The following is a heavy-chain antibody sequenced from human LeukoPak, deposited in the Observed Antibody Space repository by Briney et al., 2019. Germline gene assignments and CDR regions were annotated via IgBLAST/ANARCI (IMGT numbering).Heavy chain of an antibody. Sequence: QTGGSLRLSCVTSGFTFNKYALNWVRQAPGKGLEWVSVISYDGREKNYADSVKGRFTVSRDNSEDTMSLQLNNLTAEDTAVYYCARGPTSASAGGFTIMRSRGYYFDLWGQGTLVTVSS. CDR2: ISYDGREK. CDR1: GFTFNKYA. V-gene: IGHV3-30-3*01. CDR3: ARGPTSASAGGFTIMRSRGYYFDL. D-gene: IGHD5-12*01. J-gene: IGHJ4*02.